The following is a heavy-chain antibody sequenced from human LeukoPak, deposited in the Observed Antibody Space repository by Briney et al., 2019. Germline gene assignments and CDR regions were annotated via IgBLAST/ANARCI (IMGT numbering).Heavy chain of an antibody. CDR3: ARGLYGSGRRSFMAH. V-gene: IGHV3-7*01. Sequence: GGSLRLSCAASGFPFHNYWMTWVRQAPGKGLEWVANINQDDNEKYYLDSVKGRFTISRDNAETSLFLQMTSLRVEDTAIYYCARGLYGSGRRSFMAHWGPGTLVAVSS. CDR1: GFPFHNYW. D-gene: IGHD3-10*01. CDR2: INQDDNEK. J-gene: IGHJ4*02.